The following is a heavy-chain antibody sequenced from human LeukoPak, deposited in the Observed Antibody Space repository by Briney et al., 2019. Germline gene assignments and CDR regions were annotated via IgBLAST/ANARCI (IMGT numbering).Heavy chain of an antibody. CDR2: LTPRNGGR. D-gene: IGHD6-25*01. J-gene: IGHJ4*02. CDR3: APLILHANPCLPAYFDC. CDR1: GYTFSDYN. Sequence: GASVTVSCRPSGYTFSDYNLHWLRQAPGKGPEWMGSLTPRNGGRDYAHNFQGRVTITRDTSISTAYMELSGLRSAETAVYYSAPLILHANPCLPAYFDCWGQGTVVTVPS. V-gene: IGHV1-2*07.